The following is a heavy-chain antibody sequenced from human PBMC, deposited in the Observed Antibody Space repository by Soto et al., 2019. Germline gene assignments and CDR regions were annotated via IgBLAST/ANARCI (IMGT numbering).Heavy chain of an antibody. V-gene: IGHV3-21*02. CDR2: STSDSSYI. Sequence: EVQLVESGGGLVQPGGSLRLSCAASGFSFSSYGMIWVRQAPGKGLEWVSSSTSDSSYIYYLDSLRGRFTITRDNAKNSLSLQMNSLRAEDTAVYYCARVDGYTYPNDYWGQGTLVTVSS. CDR3: ARVDGYTYPNDY. D-gene: IGHD5-12*01. J-gene: IGHJ4*02. CDR1: GFSFSSYG.